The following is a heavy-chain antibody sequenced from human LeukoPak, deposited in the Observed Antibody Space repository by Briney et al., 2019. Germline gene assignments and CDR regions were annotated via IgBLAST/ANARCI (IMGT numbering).Heavy chain of an antibody. CDR1: GGSISSGDYY. V-gene: IGHV4-30-4*08. Sequence: SETLSLTCTVSGGSISSGDYYWSWIRQPPGKGLEWIGYIYYSGSTYYNSSLKSRVTISVNTSKNQFSLKLSSVTAADTAVYYCARARYYYVSGRYPGAFDIWGQGTMVTVSS. D-gene: IGHD3-10*01. CDR3: ARARYYYVSGRYPGAFDI. J-gene: IGHJ3*02. CDR2: IYYSGST.